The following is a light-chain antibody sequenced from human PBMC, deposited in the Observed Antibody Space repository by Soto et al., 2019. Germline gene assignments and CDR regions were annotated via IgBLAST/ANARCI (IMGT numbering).Light chain of an antibody. Sequence: QSALTQPASVSGSHGQSITISCTGTSSDIGDSNYVSWYQQHPGKAPKLVIYDVSNRPSGVSNRFSGSKSANTASLTISGLQAEDEADYYCSSFRSSSTSYVFGTGTKLTVL. CDR2: DVS. V-gene: IGLV2-14*03. J-gene: IGLJ1*01. CDR1: SSDIGDSNY. CDR3: SSFRSSSTSYV.